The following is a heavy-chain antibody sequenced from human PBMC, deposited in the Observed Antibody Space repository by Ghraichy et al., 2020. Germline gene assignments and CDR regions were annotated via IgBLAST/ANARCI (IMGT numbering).Heavy chain of an antibody. D-gene: IGHD3-10*01. CDR2: IWYDGSNK. V-gene: IGHV3-33*01. CDR1: GFTFSSYG. J-gene: IGHJ4*02. CDR3: ARDREVLWFGTGAGY. Sequence: LSLTCAASGFTFSSYGMHWVRQAPGKGLEWVAVIWYDGSNKYYADSVKGRFTISRDNSKNTLYLQMNSLRAEDTAVYYCARDREVLWFGTGAGYWGQGTLVTVSS.